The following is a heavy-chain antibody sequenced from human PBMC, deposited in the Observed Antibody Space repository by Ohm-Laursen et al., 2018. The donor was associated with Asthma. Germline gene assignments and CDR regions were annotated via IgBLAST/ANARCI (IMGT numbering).Heavy chain of an antibody. J-gene: IGHJ4*02. V-gene: IGHV4-30-2*01. CDR1: GGSISSGGYS. Sequence: TLSLTCSVSGGSISSGGYSWSWIRQPSGKGLEWIGYIYHSGSTYYNPSLKSRVTISVDRSKNQFSLKLSSVTAADTAVYYCARGGRTVTPVYWGQGTLVTVSS. D-gene: IGHD4-17*01. CDR3: ARGGRTVTPVY. CDR2: IYHSGST.